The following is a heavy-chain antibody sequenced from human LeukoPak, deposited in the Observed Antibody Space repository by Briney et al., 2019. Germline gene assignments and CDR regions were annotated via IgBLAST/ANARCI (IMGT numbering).Heavy chain of an antibody. Sequence: PSETLSLTCAVSGGSISSNYCFWDWIRQPPGKGLEWIGSVYYSGNTYYNSSLKSRVTISVDTSKNQFSLKLTSLTAADTAVYYCARRRKAGWYFDLWGRGTLVTVSS. CDR3: ARRRKAGWYFDL. CDR1: GGSISSNYCF. V-gene: IGHV4-39*01. J-gene: IGHJ2*01. CDR2: VYYSGNT.